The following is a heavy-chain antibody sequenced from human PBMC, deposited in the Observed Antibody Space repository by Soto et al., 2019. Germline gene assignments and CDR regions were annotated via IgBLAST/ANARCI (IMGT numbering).Heavy chain of an antibody. D-gene: IGHD2-2*01. CDR3: AREWASSTSCYGCWFDP. CDR1: GFTFSSYT. CDR2: ISTSSSNI. V-gene: IGHV3-21*01. J-gene: IGHJ5*02. Sequence: PGGSLRLSCAASGFTFSSYTMSWIRQAPGKGLEWVSSISTSSSNIYYADSVKGRFTISRDNAKNSLYLQMNSLRAEDTAVYYCAREWASSTSCYGCWFDPWGQGTLVTVSS.